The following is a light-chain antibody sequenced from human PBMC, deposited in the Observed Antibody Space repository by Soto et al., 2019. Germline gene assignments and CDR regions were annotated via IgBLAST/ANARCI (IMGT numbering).Light chain of an antibody. Sequence: QSLLTQPPSASGTPGQRVTISCSGSSSNIGSNTVNWYQQLPGTAPKLLIYSNNQRPSGVPDRFSGSKSGTSASLAISGLQSEDEADYYCAAWDDSLNAYVFAPGTKVTVL. CDR2: SNN. J-gene: IGLJ1*01. V-gene: IGLV1-44*01. CDR3: AAWDDSLNAYV. CDR1: SSNIGSNT.